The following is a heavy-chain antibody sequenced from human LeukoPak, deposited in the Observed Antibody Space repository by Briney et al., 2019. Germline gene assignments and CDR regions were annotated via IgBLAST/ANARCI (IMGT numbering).Heavy chain of an antibody. CDR2: INHSGST. CDR3: ARGWDI. J-gene: IGHJ3*02. Sequence: SETLSLTCVVYGGSFSGYYRSWVRQPPGKGLEWIGEINHSGSTNYDPSLKSRVTISVDTSKNQFSLKLSSVTAADTAVYYCARGWDIWGQGTMVTVSS. CDR1: GGSFSGYY. V-gene: IGHV4-34*01.